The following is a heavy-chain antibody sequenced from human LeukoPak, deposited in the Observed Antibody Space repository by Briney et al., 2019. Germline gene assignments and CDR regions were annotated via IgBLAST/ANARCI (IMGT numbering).Heavy chain of an antibody. Sequence: ASVKVSCKASGGTFSSYAISWVRQAPGQGLEWMGGIIPIFGTANYAQKFQGRVTITADESTSTAYMELRSLRSDDTAVYYCARDGIVVVPAAIGYYYYMDVWGKGTTVTVSS. CDR3: ARDGIVVVPAAIGYYYYMDV. CDR2: IIPIFGTA. CDR1: GGTFSSYA. J-gene: IGHJ6*03. V-gene: IGHV1-69*13. D-gene: IGHD2-2*01.